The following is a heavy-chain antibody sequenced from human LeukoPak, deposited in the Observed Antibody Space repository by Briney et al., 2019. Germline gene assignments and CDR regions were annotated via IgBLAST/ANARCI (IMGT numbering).Heavy chain of an antibody. D-gene: IGHD5-12*01. CDR2: INPKSGGT. Sequence: GASVTVSCRSSGYSFTDYYMHWVRQAPGQGLEWMGWINPKSGGTKYEQKLQGRVTMTRDTSITTSYMELSRLRSDDTAVYYCARGSEIVTTTTGGNWFDPWGQGTLVTVSS. V-gene: IGHV1-2*02. CDR1: GYSFTDYY. J-gene: IGHJ5*02. CDR3: ARGSEIVTTTTGGNWFDP.